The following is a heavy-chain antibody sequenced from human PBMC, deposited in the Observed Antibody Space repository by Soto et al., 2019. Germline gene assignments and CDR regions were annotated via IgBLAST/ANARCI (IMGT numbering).Heavy chain of an antibody. V-gene: IGHV1-2*02. CDR3: ARDGLTLKYSFDI. CDR2: INPNTGDT. J-gene: IGHJ3*02. D-gene: IGHD3-9*01. CDR1: GYTLSDFF. Sequence: GASVKASWNASGYTLSDFFIHWVRQSPGQGLEWMGFINPNTGDTKFAQMFQGRVTMTGDTSISTAYMDLSRLTSDDTAVSYCARDGLTLKYSFDICGQGTMVPV.